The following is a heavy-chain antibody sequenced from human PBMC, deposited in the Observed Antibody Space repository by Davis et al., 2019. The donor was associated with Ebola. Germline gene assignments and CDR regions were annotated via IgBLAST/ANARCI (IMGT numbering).Heavy chain of an antibody. CDR1: GYSFTSYW. V-gene: IGHV5-10-1*04. D-gene: IGHD4-11*01. CDR3: ARRNYVRYYYGMDV. J-gene: IGHJ6*02. Sequence: KVSCKGSGYSFTSYWISWVRQMPGKGLEWMGRIDPSDSYTNYSPSFQGQVTISADKSISTAYLQWSSLKASDTAMYYCARRNYVRYYYGMDVWGQGTTVTVSS. CDR2: IDPSDSYT.